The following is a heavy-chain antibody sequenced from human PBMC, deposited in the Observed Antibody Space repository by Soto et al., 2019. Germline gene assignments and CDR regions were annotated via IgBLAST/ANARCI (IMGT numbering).Heavy chain of an antibody. D-gene: IGHD5-18*01. CDR2: INHSGST. V-gene: IGHV4-34*01. J-gene: IGHJ4*02. Sequence: LSLTCAVYGGSFIGYYWSWIRQPPGKGLEWIGEINHSGSTNYNPSLKSRVTISVDTSKNQFSLKLSSVTAADTAVYYCRAHAIHKYFDWWGQGTLVTVSS. CDR1: GGSFIGYY. CDR3: RAHAIHKYFDW.